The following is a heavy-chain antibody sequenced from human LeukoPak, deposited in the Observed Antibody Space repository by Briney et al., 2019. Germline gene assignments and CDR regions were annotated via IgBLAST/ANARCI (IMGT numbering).Heavy chain of an antibody. Sequence: PGGSLRLSCAASGFTFSSSAMAWVRQAPGKGLEWVSGISDNGGRTFYANSVKGRFSISRDNSKNTVYLQMNSLRAEDTAVYYCAREPFWSGYYSNLHFDYWGQGTLVTVSS. D-gene: IGHD3-3*01. J-gene: IGHJ4*02. CDR3: AREPFWSGYYSNLHFDY. V-gene: IGHV3-23*01. CDR1: GFTFSSSA. CDR2: ISDNGGRT.